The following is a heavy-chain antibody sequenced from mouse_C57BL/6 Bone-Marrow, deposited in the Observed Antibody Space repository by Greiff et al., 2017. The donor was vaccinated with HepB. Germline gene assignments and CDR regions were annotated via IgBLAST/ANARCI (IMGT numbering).Heavy chain of an antibody. Sequence: EVKLVESGGGLVQSGCSLRLSCATSGFTFSDFYMEWVRQAPGKGLEWIAASRNKANDYTTEYSASVKGRFIVSRDTSKSILYLQMNALRAEDTAIYYCARDPLMITVVYFDYWGQGTTLTVSS. J-gene: IGHJ2*01. D-gene: IGHD2-4*01. CDR2: SRNKANDYTT. V-gene: IGHV7-1*01. CDR3: ARDPLMITVVYFDY. CDR1: GFTFSDFY.